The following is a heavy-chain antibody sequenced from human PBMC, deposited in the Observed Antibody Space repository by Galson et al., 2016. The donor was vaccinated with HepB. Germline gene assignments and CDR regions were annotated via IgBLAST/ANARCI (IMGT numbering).Heavy chain of an antibody. CDR2: ISAYNGDR. Sequence: SVKVSCKASGYTFSNYGINWVRQAPGQGLEWMGWISAYNGDRHYRQNLEGRVTLTTDTSTGTAYMDLRSLGSDDTAVYYCAGGFYYVFSRLNNPANYWGQGTLVIGAS. CDR3: AGGFYYVFSRLNNPANY. J-gene: IGHJ4*02. CDR1: GYTFSNYG. V-gene: IGHV1-18*04. D-gene: IGHD3-3*01.